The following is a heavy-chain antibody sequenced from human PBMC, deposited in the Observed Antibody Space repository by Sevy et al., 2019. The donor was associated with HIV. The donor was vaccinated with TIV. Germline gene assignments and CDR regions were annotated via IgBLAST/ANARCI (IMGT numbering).Heavy chain of an antibody. J-gene: IGHJ6*02. CDR1: GFTFSDYC. D-gene: IGHD3-3*01. CDR2: ISSSSSYT. V-gene: IGHV3-11*06. Sequence: GGSLRLSCAASGFTFSDYCMSWIRQAPGKGLEWVSCISSSSSYTNYADSVKGRFTISRDNAKNSLYLQMNSLRAEDTAVYYCARDRAQSAYYDFWSGYFKAYYGMDVWGQGTTVTVSS. CDR3: ARDRAQSAYYDFWSGYFKAYYGMDV.